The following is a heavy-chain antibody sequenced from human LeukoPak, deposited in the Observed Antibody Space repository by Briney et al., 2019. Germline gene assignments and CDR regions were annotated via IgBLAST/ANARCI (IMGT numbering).Heavy chain of an antibody. Sequence: SETLSLTCTVSGGSISSCYWSWIRQPAGKGLEWIGRIYTSGSTNYNPSLKSRVTMSVDTSKNQFSLKLSSVTAADTAVYYCATQSRVVAGENWFDPWGQGTLVTVSS. D-gene: IGHD3-22*01. J-gene: IGHJ5*02. V-gene: IGHV4-4*07. CDR2: IYTSGST. CDR3: ATQSRVVAGENWFDP. CDR1: GGSISSCY.